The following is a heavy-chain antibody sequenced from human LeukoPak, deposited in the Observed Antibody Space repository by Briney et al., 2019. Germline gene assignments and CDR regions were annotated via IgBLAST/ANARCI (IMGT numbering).Heavy chain of an antibody. CDR1: GLIFSNYW. CDR2: IKKDGSEK. CDR3: AKDRGSSGWYHYYYMDV. V-gene: IGHV3-7*01. J-gene: IGHJ6*03. D-gene: IGHD6-19*01. Sequence: GGSLRLSCAASGLIFSNYWMSWVRQAPGKGLEWVASIKKDGSEKYYVDSVKGRFTISRDNSKNTLYLQMNSLRAEDTAVYYCAKDRGSSGWYHYYYMDVWGKGTTVTISS.